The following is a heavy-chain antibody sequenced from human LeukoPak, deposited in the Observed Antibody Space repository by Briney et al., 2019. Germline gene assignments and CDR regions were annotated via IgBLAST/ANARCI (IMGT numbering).Heavy chain of an antibody. J-gene: IGHJ4*02. CDR1: GFTFSSYA. D-gene: IGHD3-10*01. CDR2: ISSSSSYI. CDR3: ASLYYGSGSDRLDY. Sequence: GGSLRLSCAASGFTFSSYAMTWVRQAPGKGLEWVSSISSSSSYIYYADSVKGRFTISRDNAKNSLYLQMNSLRAEDTAVYYCASLYYGSGSDRLDYWGQGTLVTVSS. V-gene: IGHV3-21*01.